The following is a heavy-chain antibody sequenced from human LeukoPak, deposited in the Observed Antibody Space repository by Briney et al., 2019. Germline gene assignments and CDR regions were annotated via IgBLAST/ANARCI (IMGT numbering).Heavy chain of an antibody. J-gene: IGHJ6*03. V-gene: IGHV4-39*01. CDR3: ARLGYSAAYYYYMDV. CDR1: GGSISSSSYY. Sequence: SETLSLTYTVSGGSISSSSYYWGWIRQPPGKGLEWIGSIYYSGSTYYNPSLKSRVTISVDTSKNQFSLKLSSVTAADTAVYYCARLGYSAAYYYYMDVWGKGTTVTVSS. CDR2: IYYSGST. D-gene: IGHD1-26*01.